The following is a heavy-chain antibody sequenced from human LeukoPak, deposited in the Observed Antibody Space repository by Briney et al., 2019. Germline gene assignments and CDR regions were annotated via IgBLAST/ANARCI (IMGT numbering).Heavy chain of an antibody. Sequence: PSETLSLTCTVSGGSISSGGYYWSWIRQHPGKGLEWIGYIYYSGSTYYNPSLKSRVTISVDPSKNQFSLKLSSVTAADTAVYYCARVRGAYCSSTSCYISHGFDYWGQGTLVTVSS. V-gene: IGHV4-31*03. CDR3: ARVRGAYCSSTSCYISHGFDY. D-gene: IGHD2-2*02. CDR2: IYYSGST. CDR1: GGSISSGGYY. J-gene: IGHJ4*02.